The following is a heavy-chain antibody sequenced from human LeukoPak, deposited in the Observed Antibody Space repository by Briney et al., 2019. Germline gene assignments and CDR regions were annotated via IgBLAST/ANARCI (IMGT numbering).Heavy chain of an antibody. CDR2: ISSSSSYI. V-gene: IGHV3-21*04. Sequence: GGSLRLSCAASGFTFSSYSMNWVRQAPGKGLEWVSSISSSSSYIYYADSVKGRFTISRDNAKNSLYLQMNSLRAEDTAVYYCARGRGYDSGGYFFPIDYWGQGTLVTVSS. J-gene: IGHJ4*02. CDR1: GFTFSSYS. D-gene: IGHD3-22*01. CDR3: ARGRGYDSGGYFFPIDY.